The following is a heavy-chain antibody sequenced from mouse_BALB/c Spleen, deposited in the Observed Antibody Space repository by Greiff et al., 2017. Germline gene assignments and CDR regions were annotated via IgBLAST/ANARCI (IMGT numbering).Heavy chain of an antibody. J-gene: IGHJ2*01. V-gene: IGHV1-54*01. Sequence: QVQLQQSGAELVRPGTSVKVSCKASGYAFTNYLIEWVKQRPGQGLEWIGVINPGSGGTNYNEKFKGKATLTADKSSSTAYMQLSSLTSEDSAVYYCAKGSTMITTFYYFDYWGQGTTLTVSS. CDR3: AKGSTMITTFYYFDY. CDR1: GYAFTNYL. CDR2: INPGSGGT. D-gene: IGHD2-4*01.